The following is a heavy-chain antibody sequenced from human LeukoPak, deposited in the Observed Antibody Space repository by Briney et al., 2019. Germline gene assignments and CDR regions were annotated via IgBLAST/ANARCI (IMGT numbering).Heavy chain of an antibody. J-gene: IGHJ6*03. CDR1: GYTFTDYY. Sequence: ASVKVSCKASGYTFTDYYMHWVRQAPGQGLEWLGWIDPNRGGTIYAQKFQGRVTMNRDTSISTAYMELSRLRSDDTAVYYCARGAPLSQIYFFYYYLHVGAKGTTVSISS. D-gene: IGHD4/OR15-4a*01. CDR3: ARGAPLSQIYFFYYYLHV. CDR2: IDPNRGGT. V-gene: IGHV1-2*02.